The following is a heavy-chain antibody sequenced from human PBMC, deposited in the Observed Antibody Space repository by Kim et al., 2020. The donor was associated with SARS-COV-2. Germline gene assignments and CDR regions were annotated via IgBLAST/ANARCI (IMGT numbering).Heavy chain of an antibody. D-gene: IGHD3-22*01. CDR3: ARFPMIVEYYGMDV. J-gene: IGHJ6*02. V-gene: IGHV5-10-1*01. Sequence: PSFQGHVTISAEKSISTAYLQWSSLKASDTAMYYCARFPMIVEYYGMDVWGQGTTVTVSS.